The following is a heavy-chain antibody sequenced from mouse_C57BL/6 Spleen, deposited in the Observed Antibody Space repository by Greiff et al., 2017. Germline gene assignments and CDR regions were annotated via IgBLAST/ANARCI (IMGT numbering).Heavy chain of an antibody. CDR2: ISDGGSYT. D-gene: IGHD2-2*01. CDR1: GFTFSSYA. V-gene: IGHV5-4*01. J-gene: IGHJ4*01. Sequence: EVNLVESGGGLVKPGGSLKLSCAASGFTFSSYAMSWVRQTPEKRLEWVATISDGGSYTYYPDNVKGRFTISRDNAKNNLYLQMSHLKSEDTAMYYCARDGYYYAMDYWGQGTSVTGSS. CDR3: ARDGYYYAMDY.